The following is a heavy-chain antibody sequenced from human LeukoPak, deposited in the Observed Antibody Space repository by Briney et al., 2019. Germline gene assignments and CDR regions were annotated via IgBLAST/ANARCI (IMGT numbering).Heavy chain of an antibody. D-gene: IGHD3-22*01. V-gene: IGHV4-34*01. CDR2: INHSGST. CDR3: ARGRNYYDSRRRLYYFDY. Sequence: ASETLSLTCAVCGGSFSGYYWSWIRQPPGKGLEWIGEINHSGSTNYNPSLKSRVTISVDTSKNQFSLKLSSVTAADTAVYYCARGRNYYDSRRRLYYFDYWGQGTLVTVSS. CDR1: GGSFSGYY. J-gene: IGHJ4*02.